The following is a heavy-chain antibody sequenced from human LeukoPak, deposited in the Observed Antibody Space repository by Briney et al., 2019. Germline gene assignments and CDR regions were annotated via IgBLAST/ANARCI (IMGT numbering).Heavy chain of an antibody. Sequence: PSETLSLTCAVYGGSFSDYYWTWIRQPPGRGLEWIGEINHTGTTNYNSSLKSRVTMSVDTSKNQFSLNLGSVTAPDPAVYFCSSRLSSGSQVFDSWGQGTLVTVSS. CDR1: GGSFSDYY. CDR3: SSRLSSGSQVFDS. D-gene: IGHD1-26*01. V-gene: IGHV4-34*01. J-gene: IGHJ4*02. CDR2: INHTGTT.